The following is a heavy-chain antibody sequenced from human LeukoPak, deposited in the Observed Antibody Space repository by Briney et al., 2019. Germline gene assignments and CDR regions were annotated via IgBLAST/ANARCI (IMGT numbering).Heavy chain of an antibody. V-gene: IGHV4-31*03. D-gene: IGHD3-16*01. CDR1: GGSISSGAYY. Sequence: SETLSLTCTGSGGSISSGAYYWSWIRQHPGKGLEWIGYIHHSGSAHYNPSLKSRVTISVDTSKDEFSLKLSSVTAADTAVYYCARVDAWGPDVWGQGTTVIVSS. CDR2: IHHSGSA. CDR3: ARVDAWGPDV. J-gene: IGHJ6*02.